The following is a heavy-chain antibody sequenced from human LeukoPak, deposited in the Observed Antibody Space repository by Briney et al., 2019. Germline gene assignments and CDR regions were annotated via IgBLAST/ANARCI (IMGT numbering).Heavy chain of an antibody. D-gene: IGHD1-14*01. CDR1: GFSLSNYG. V-gene: IGHV3-33*01. CDR2: LLYDGNTK. CDR3: ARDHRPEIQYYYMDV. Sequence: GGSLRLSCAASGFSLSNYGMHWVRQAPGKGLEWVAALLYDGNTKHYADPVRGRFTISRDISKNTFYAQMNSLTAEDTAVYYCARDHRPEIQYYYMDVWGKGTTVAVSS. J-gene: IGHJ6*03.